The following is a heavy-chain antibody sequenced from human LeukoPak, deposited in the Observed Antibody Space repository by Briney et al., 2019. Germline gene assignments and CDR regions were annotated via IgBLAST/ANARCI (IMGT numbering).Heavy chain of an antibody. Sequence: PGGSLRLSCVGSGLALRNYHVTWVRQAPGKGLEWVADIHETGDSHYADSVKGRFTISRDNAKNSLYLQMNSLRAEDTAVYYCARVPVAPSAGGYYYYYGMDVWGQGTTVTVSS. CDR3: ARVPVAPSAGGYYYYYGMDV. CDR1: GLALRNYH. D-gene: IGHD6-19*01. CDR2: IHETGDS. V-gene: IGHV3-69-1*01. J-gene: IGHJ6*02.